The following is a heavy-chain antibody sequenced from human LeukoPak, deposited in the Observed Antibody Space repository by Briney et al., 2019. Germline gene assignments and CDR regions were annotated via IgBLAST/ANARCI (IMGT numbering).Heavy chain of an antibody. D-gene: IGHD3-3*01. CDR1: GYTFTSFD. Sequence: ASVKVSCKASGYTFTSFDFSWVRQAPGQGLEWMGGIIPIFGTANYAQKFQGRVTITADESTSTAYMELSSLRSEDTAVYYCARDRDFYDFWSGSRPKYYYYYGMDVWGQGTTVTVSS. CDR3: ARDRDFYDFWSGSRPKYYYYYGMDV. J-gene: IGHJ6*02. V-gene: IGHV1-69*13. CDR2: IIPIFGTA.